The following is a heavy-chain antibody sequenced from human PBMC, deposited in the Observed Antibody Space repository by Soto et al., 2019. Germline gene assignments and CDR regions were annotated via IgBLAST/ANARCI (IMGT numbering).Heavy chain of an antibody. Sequence: QVQLQESGPGLVKPSQTLSLTCTVSGGSISSGNYYWSWIRQPPGKGLEWIGFISYSGSTYYNLSLPTLITLSVDTSNNPFSLNLRFVTAADTAVYYCATMGTPVTRLYYFDFWGQGTLVTVSS. CDR1: GGSISSGNYY. CDR3: ATMGTPVTRLYYFDF. D-gene: IGHD4-17*01. CDR2: ISYSGST. V-gene: IGHV4-30-4*08. J-gene: IGHJ4*02.